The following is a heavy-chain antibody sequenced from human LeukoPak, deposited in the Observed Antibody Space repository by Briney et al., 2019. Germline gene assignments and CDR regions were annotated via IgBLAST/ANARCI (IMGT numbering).Heavy chain of an antibody. D-gene: IGHD6-13*01. CDR2: ISYDGSNK. Sequence: GGSLRLSCAASGFTFSSYAMHWVRQAPGKGLEWVAVISYDGSNKYYADSVKGRFTISRDNSKNTLYLQMNSLRAEDTAVYYCAREQQLPYFDYWGQGTLVTVSS. J-gene: IGHJ4*02. V-gene: IGHV3-30-3*01. CDR1: GFTFSSYA. CDR3: AREQQLPYFDY.